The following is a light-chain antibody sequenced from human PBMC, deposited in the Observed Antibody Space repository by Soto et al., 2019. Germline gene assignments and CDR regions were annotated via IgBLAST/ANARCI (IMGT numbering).Light chain of an antibody. CDR3: SSYTSSSTLLVL. Sequence: QSALTQPASVSGSPGQSITISCTGTSSDVGGYNYVSWYQQYPGKAPKLMIYDVSNRPSGVSNRFSGSKSGNTASLTISGLQAEDEADYYGSSYTSSSTLLVLFGGGTKLTVL. V-gene: IGLV2-14*01. CDR1: SSDVGGYNY. J-gene: IGLJ2*01. CDR2: DVS.